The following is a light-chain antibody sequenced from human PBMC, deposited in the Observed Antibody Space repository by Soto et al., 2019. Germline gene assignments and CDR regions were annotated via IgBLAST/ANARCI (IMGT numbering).Light chain of an antibody. Sequence: EIVMTRSSRTLPEPPPESATLSCGASQSVTSDLVWCQQKPGEEPRLLIFGASTRGTGSLDRFIGSGSCADFTLTISRLEPQDFDVYYCHHQYTSYTTFGQGTKVDI. J-gene: IGKJ1*01. CDR2: GAS. V-gene: IGKV3D-15*01. CDR3: HHQYTSYTT. CDR1: QSVTSD.